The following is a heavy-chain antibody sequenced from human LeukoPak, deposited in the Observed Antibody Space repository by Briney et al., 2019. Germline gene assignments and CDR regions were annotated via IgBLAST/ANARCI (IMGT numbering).Heavy chain of an antibody. V-gene: IGHV3-23*01. D-gene: IGHD6-19*01. CDR1: GFTFSSYA. CDR2: ISGSGGST. J-gene: IGHJ4*02. CDR3: AKGQRSSGWPG. Sequence: GGSLRLSCAASGFTFSSYAMSWVRQAPGKGLEWVSAISGSGGSTYYADFVKGRFTISRDNSKNTLYLQMNSLRAEDTAVYYCAKGQRSSGWPGWGQGTLVTVSS.